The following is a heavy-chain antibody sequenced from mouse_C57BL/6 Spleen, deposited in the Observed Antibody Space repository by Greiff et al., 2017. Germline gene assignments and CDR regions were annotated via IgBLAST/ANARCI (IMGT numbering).Heavy chain of an antibody. CDR3: ARDLYYGSSPFAY. CDR2: ISSGSSTI. D-gene: IGHD1-1*01. V-gene: IGHV5-17*01. Sequence: EVMLVESGGGLVKPGGSLKLSCAASGFTFSDYGMHWVRQAPEKGLEWVAYISSGSSTIYYADTVKGRFTISRDNAKNTLFLQMTSQRSDDTAMYYCARDLYYGSSPFAYWGQGTLVTVSA. J-gene: IGHJ3*01. CDR1: GFTFSDYG.